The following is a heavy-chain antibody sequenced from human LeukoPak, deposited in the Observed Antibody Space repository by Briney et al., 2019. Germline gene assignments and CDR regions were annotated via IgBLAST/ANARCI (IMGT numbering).Heavy chain of an antibody. V-gene: IGHV3-23*01. J-gene: IGHJ4*02. CDR3: ARDGTSTDDY. CDR1: GFTFSSYA. Sequence: GGSLRLSCTASGFTFSSYAMTWVRQAPGKGLEWVSGISGSGGSIDYADSVKGRFTIDRDNSKNTLHLQMNSLRAEDTAVYYCARDGTSTDDYWGQGTLVTVSS. CDR2: ISGSGGSI. D-gene: IGHD2-2*01.